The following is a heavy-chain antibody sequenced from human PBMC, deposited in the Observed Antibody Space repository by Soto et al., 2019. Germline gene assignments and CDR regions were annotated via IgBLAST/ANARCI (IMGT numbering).Heavy chain of an antibody. D-gene: IGHD6-19*01. CDR2: ISYDASNK. J-gene: IGHJ6*02. CDR1: GFTFSSYG. Sequence: QVQLVESGGGVVQPGRSLRLSCAASGFTFSSYGMHWVRQAPGKGLVWVAVISYDASNKYYADSVKGRFTISRDNSKNTQYHQMNSLRAEDTAVYYCAKERGYSSGWYGYYYYYYGMDVWGQGTTVTVSS. CDR3: AKERGYSSGWYGYYYYYYGMDV. V-gene: IGHV3-30*18.